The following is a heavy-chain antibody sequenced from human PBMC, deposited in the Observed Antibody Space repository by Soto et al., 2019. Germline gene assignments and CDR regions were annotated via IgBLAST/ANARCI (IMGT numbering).Heavy chain of an antibody. CDR2: MNPNSGNT. V-gene: IGHV1-8*01. D-gene: IGHD3-22*01. J-gene: IGHJ4*02. Sequence: VKVSCKASGYTFTSYDINWVRQATGQGLEWMGWMNPNSGNTGYAQKFQGRVTMTRNTSISTAYMELSSLRSEDTAVYYCARGPYYDSSGYTEFDYWGQGTLVTSPQ. CDR3: ARGPYYDSSGYTEFDY. CDR1: GYTFTSYD.